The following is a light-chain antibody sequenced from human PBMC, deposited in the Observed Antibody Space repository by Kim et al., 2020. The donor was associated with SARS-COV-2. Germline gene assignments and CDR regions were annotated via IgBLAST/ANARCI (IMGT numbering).Light chain of an antibody. J-gene: IGKJ2*03. Sequence: DIQMTQSPSTLSASVGDRVTITCRASQSIDTWLAWYQQKPGKAPKVLIHKASTLERGVPSRFSGSGFGTEFTLTISSLQPDDFATYYCQQYHSHNSFGQGTNLEI. V-gene: IGKV1-5*03. CDR2: KAS. CDR3: QQYHSHNS. CDR1: QSIDTW.